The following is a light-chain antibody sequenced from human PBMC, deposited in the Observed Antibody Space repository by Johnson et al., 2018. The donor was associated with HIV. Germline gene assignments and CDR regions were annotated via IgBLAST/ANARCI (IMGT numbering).Light chain of an antibody. V-gene: IGLV1-51*01. CDR1: SSNIGNNY. CDR3: GIWDSRLSASYV. Sequence: QSVLTQPPSVSAAPGQKVTISCSGSSSNIGNNYVSWYQQLPGTAPKLLIYDNNKRPSGIPDRFSGSKSGPSATLAITGLHTGDEADYYCGIWDSRLSASYVFVTGTKVTVL. J-gene: IGLJ1*01. CDR2: DNN.